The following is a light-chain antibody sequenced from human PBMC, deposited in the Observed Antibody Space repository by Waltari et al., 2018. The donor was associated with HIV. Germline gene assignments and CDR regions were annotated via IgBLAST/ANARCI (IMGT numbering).Light chain of an antibody. J-gene: IGLJ3*02. CDR2: ANS. CDR1: SSNIGSGYD. V-gene: IGLV1-40*01. CDR3: QSYDSSLSGWV. Sequence: QSVLTQPPSVSGAPGQRVTITCSGCSSNIGSGYDVHWYQQLPGTAPNLLIYANSNRPSGVPDQFSGSKSGTSASLAITGLQAEDEADYYCQSYDSSLSGWVFGGGTKLTVL.